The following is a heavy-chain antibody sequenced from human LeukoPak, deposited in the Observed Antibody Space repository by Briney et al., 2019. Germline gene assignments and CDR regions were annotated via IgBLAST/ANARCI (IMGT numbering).Heavy chain of an antibody. Sequence: PGGSLRLSCETAGFTFSSYVMYWVRRTPGKGLVWVSRISHDGIISYADSVKGRFTISRDNAKNALILQMNSLRVEDTAVYYCARDWVYKIDYWGRGTLVTVSS. J-gene: IGHJ4*02. CDR2: ISHDGII. V-gene: IGHV3-74*01. D-gene: IGHD5-24*01. CDR3: ARDWVYKIDY. CDR1: GFTFSSYV.